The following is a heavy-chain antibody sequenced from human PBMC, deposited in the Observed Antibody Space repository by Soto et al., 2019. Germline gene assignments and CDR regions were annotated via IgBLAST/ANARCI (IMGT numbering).Heavy chain of an antibody. CDR3: AKVSDYYASSGPESYFDY. D-gene: IGHD3-22*01. V-gene: IGHV3-23*01. CDR2: ISGSGGST. Sequence: GGSLRLSCAASGFTFSSYEMNWVRQAPGKGLEWVSAISGSGGSTYYADSVKGRFTISRDNSKNTLYLQMNSLRAEDTAVYYCAKVSDYYASSGPESYFDYWGQGTLVTVSS. J-gene: IGHJ4*02. CDR1: GFTFSSYE.